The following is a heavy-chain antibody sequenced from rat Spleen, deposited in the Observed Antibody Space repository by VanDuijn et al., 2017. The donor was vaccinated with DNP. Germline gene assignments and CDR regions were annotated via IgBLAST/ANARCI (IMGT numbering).Heavy chain of an antibody. CDR3: TRDSGDWYFDL. J-gene: IGHJ1*01. D-gene: IGHD1-1*01. Sequence: EVQLVESGGGLVQPGRSLKLSCAVSGITFSDHNMACVRQAPKKGLDWVATISYDGSDIYYRDSVKGLFTKSRDNAKSTLDLQMDSLMSEDTATYYCTRDSGDWYFDLWGPGTMVTVSS. CDR1: GITFSDHN. CDR2: ISYDGSDI. V-gene: IGHV5-7*01.